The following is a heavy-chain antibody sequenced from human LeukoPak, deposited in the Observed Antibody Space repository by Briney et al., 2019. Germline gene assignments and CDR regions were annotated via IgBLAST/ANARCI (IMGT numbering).Heavy chain of an antibody. CDR1: GGSISSSSYY. CDR2: IYYSGST. V-gene: IGHV4-39*01. Sequence: SETLSLTCTVSGGSISSSSYYWGWIRQPPGKGLVWIGSIYYSGSTYYNPSLKSRVTISVDTSKNQFSLKLSSVTAADTAVYYCARLSTGKRYYYDSSGYYTNFDYWGQGTLVTVSS. D-gene: IGHD3-22*01. J-gene: IGHJ4*02. CDR3: ARLSTGKRYYYDSSGYYTNFDY.